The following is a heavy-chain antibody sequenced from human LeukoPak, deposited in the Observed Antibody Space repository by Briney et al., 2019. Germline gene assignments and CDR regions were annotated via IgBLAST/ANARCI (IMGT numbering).Heavy chain of an antibody. CDR1: GYTFTGYY. J-gene: IGHJ4*02. Sequence: ASVKVSCKASGYTFTGYYMHWVRPAPGQGLEWMGWINPNSGGTNDAQKFQGRVTMTRDTSISTAYMDLSRLRSDDTAVYYCARGYTSGWWLFDYWGQGTLVTVSS. CDR2: INPNSGGT. D-gene: IGHD6-19*01. V-gene: IGHV1-2*02. CDR3: ARGYTSGWWLFDY.